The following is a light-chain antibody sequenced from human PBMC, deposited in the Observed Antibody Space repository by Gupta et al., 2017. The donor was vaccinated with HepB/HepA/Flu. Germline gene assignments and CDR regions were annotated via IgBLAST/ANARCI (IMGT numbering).Light chain of an antibody. V-gene: IGKV1-12*01. CDR1: QDISRW. CDR3: QHANSFPIT. CDR2: SAS. J-gene: IGKJ5*01. Sequence: DIQMTQSPSSVSASVGDRVTISCRASQDISRWLAWFRQKPGKAPKLLIYSASSLYSGVPSRFSGSGSGTDFTLTISSLQPEDFGTYYCQHANSFPITFGQGTRLEIK.